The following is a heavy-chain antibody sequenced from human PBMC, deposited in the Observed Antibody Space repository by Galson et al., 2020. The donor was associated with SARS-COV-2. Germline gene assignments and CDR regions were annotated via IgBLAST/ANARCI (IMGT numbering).Heavy chain of an antibody. CDR1: GGSFSDYY. CDR3: ARDRGKLELWKTGGGFDH. J-gene: IGHJ4*02. Sequence: SQASETLSLTCAVYGGSFSDYYWSWIRQSPGRGLEWIGEITHSGSTSYNPSLKSRVTISVDTSKNQFSLKLSSETAADTAVYYCARDRGKLELWKTGGGFDHWGQGTLVNVSS. D-gene: IGHD5-18*01. V-gene: IGHV4-34*01. CDR2: ITHSGST.